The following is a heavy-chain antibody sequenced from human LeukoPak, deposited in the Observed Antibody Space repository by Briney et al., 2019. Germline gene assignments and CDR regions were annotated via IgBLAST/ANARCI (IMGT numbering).Heavy chain of an antibody. V-gene: IGHV3-7*03. CDR3: ARSLPYGTTWYGRSDF. Sequence: GGSLRLSCAASGFPFNAYWMTWVRQAPGKGLEWVANIRQDGDTKYYVDSEKGRFTISRDNAMNSLYLQMNSLRAEDTAIYYCARSLPYGTTWYGRSDFWGQGTLVTVSS. CDR2: IRQDGDTK. CDR1: GFPFNAYW. D-gene: IGHD6-13*01. J-gene: IGHJ4*02.